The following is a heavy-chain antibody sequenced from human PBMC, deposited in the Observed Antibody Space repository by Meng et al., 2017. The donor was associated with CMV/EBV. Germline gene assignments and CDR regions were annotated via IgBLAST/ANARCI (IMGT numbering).Heavy chain of an antibody. CDR1: GYTFTGYY. J-gene: IGHJ6*02. Sequence: VKVSCKASGYTFTGYYMYWVRQAPGQGLEWMGWINPNSGGTNYAQKFQGRVTMTRDTSISTAYMELSRLRSDDTAVYYCARDYSNYEGYYYYYGMDVWGQGTTVTVSS. D-gene: IGHD4-11*01. V-gene: IGHV1-2*02. CDR2: INPNSGGT. CDR3: ARDYSNYEGYYYYYGMDV.